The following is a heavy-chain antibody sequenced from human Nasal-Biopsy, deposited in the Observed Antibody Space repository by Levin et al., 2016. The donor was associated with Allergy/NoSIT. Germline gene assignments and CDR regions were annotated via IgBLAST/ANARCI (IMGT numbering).Heavy chain of an antibody. CDR2: ISYTGIT. Sequence: SETLSLTCTVSGGSISTGNYYWSWIRQHPGEGLEWIGYISYTGITYYNPSLKSRVTMSVDTSTKHSLRLSSVTAADTAMYYCARGGTVGSPTTGWFDPWGQGILVTVSS. J-gene: IGHJ5*02. D-gene: IGHD4-23*01. CDR1: GGSISTGNYY. V-gene: IGHV4-31*03. CDR3: ARGGTVGSPTTGWFDP.